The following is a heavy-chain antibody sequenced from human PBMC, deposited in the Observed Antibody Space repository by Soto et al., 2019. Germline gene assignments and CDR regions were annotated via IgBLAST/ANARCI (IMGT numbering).Heavy chain of an antibody. Sequence: QVQLVQSGAEVKKPGASVKVSCKASGYTFTSYAMHWVRQAPGQRLEWMGWINAGNGNTKYSQKLQGRVTITRDTSASTAYMELSSLRSEDTAVYYCARGIAVACVYYYYMDVWGKGTTVTVSS. V-gene: IGHV1-3*01. CDR2: INAGNGNT. CDR1: GYTFTSYA. CDR3: ARGIAVACVYYYYMDV. D-gene: IGHD6-19*01. J-gene: IGHJ6*03.